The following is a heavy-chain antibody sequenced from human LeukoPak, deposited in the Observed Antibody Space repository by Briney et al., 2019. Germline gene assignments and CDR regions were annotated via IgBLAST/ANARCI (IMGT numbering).Heavy chain of an antibody. CDR2: ISSSGSTI. V-gene: IGHV3-48*03. CDR3: ARPQPLNYYYYMDV. Sequence: GGSLRLSCAASGFTFSSYEMNWVRQAPGKGLEWVSYISSSGSTIYYADSVKGRFTISRDNAKNSLYLQMNSLRAEDTAVYYCARPQPLNYYYYMDVWGKGTTVTVSS. CDR1: GFTFSSYE. J-gene: IGHJ6*03.